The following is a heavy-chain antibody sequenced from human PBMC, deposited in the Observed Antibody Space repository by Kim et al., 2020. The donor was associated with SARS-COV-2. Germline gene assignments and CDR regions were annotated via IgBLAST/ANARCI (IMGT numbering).Heavy chain of an antibody. D-gene: IGHD6-19*01. CDR3: ARVYSSGWRPYNYMDV. V-gene: IGHV4-59*01. J-gene: IGHJ6*03. Sequence: SETLSLTCSVSGGSITSYYWSWIRQPPGKGLEWIGYIYYTGIINYKPSLKSRVTMSVDTFKNECSLSLRSVTAADTAVYYCARVYSSGWRPYNYMDVWG. CDR1: GGSITSYY. CDR2: IYYTGII.